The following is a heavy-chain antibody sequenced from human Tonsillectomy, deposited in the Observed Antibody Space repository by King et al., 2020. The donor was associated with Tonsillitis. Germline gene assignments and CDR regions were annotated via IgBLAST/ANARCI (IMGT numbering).Heavy chain of an antibody. V-gene: IGHV3-48*01. J-gene: IGHJ4*02. CDR1: GFTFSSYS. CDR3: TRDPHALDY. CDR2: ITRSSNTI. Sequence: VQLVESGGTLVQPGGSLRLSCAASGFTFSSYSMNWVRQAPGKGLEWVSYITRSSNTIYYADSVKGRFTISRDNAHNSLSLQMNSLRVDDTAVYYCTRDPHALDYWGQGTLVTVSS.